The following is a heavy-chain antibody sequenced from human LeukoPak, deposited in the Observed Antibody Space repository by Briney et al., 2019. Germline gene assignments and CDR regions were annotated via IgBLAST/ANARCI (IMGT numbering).Heavy chain of an antibody. Sequence: GGSLRLSCAASGFTFSNYAMSWVRQAPGKGLEWVSGISASGGSYYADSVKGRFTVSRDISKNTLYLQMNSLRAEDTAVYSCARQPRDCTGGTCQSAGGYYFYYWSQGTLVTVSS. CDR1: GFTFSNYA. CDR2: ISASGGS. CDR3: ARQPRDCTGGTCQSAGGYYFYY. D-gene: IGHD2-15*01. V-gene: IGHV3-23*01. J-gene: IGHJ4*02.